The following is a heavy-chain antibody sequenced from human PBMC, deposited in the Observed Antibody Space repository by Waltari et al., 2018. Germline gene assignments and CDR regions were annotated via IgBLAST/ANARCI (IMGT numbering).Heavy chain of an antibody. J-gene: IGHJ4*02. D-gene: IGHD3-3*01. CDR1: GGTFSSYA. V-gene: IGHV1-69*08. CDR2: IIPIFGTA. Sequence: QVQLVQSGAEVKKPGSSVKVSCKASGGTFSSYAISWVRPAPGQGLEWMGRIIPIFGTANYAQKFQGRVTITADKSTSTAYMELSSLRSEDTAVYYCARGYILDDFWSGRFDYWGQGTLVTVSS. CDR3: ARGYILDDFWSGRFDY.